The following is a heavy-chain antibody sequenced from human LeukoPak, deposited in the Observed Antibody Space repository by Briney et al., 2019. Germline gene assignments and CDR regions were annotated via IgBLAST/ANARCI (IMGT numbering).Heavy chain of an antibody. CDR3: TTLAGYYYDSSGYYYFDY. Sequence: LGGSLRLSCAASGFTFSNYWMAWVRQAPGKGLEWVGRIKSKTDGGTTDYAASVKGRFTISRDDSKNTLYLQMNSLKTEDTAVYYCTTLAGYYYDSSGYYYFDYWGQGTLVTVSS. J-gene: IGHJ4*02. CDR1: GFTFSNYW. D-gene: IGHD3-22*01. V-gene: IGHV3-15*01. CDR2: IKSKTDGGTT.